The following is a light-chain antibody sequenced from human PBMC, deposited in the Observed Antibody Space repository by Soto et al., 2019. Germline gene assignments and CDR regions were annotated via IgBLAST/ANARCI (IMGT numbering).Light chain of an antibody. CDR2: WAS. Sequence: DIVMTQSPDSLVVSLGERATLNCKSSQSVLYSSNNRNYLVWYQQKPGQPPKLLISWASTRESGVPDRFSGSGSGTDFTLTISSLQTEDVEVYYCQQYFTTPLTFGGGTKVDI. J-gene: IGKJ4*01. CDR1: QSVLYSSNNRNY. V-gene: IGKV4-1*01. CDR3: QQYFTTPLT.